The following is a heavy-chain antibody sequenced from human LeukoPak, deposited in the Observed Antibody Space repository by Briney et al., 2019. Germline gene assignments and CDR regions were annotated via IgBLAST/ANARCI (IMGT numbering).Heavy chain of an antibody. CDR3: AKSGDSGSYYGGYYHYGMDV. V-gene: IGHV3-23*01. J-gene: IGHJ6*02. CDR1: GFTFSSYA. Sequence: GGSLRLSCAASGFTFSSYAMSWVRQAPGKGLEWVSAISGSGGSTYYADSVKGRFTISRDNSKNTLYLQMNSLRAEDTAVYYCAKSGDSGSYYGGYYHYGMDVWGQGTTVTVSS. CDR2: ISGSGGST. D-gene: IGHD3-10*01.